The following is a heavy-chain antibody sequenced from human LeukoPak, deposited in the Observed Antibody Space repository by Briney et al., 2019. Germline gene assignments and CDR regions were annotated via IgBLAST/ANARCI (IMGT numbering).Heavy chain of an antibody. CDR2: ISAYNGNT. J-gene: IGHJ4*02. CDR1: GYTFTIYG. Sequence: ASVKVSCKASGYTFTIYGISWVRQAPGQGLEWMGWISAYNGNTNYAQKLQGRVTMTTDTSTSTAYMELRSLRSDDTAVYYCARASIVGARGDFDYWGQGTLVTVSS. CDR3: ARASIVGARGDFDY. D-gene: IGHD1-26*01. V-gene: IGHV1-18*01.